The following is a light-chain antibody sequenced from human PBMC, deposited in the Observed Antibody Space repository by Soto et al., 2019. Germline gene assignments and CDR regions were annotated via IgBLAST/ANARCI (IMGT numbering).Light chain of an antibody. Sequence: IVMTQSPVTLSVPPGERDTLYCRASQSVSDYLAWYQQTPGQAPRLLIYGASTRATGIPVRFSGSASGTEFTLTISSLQSENFTVYYCQEYNKWPLTVGQGAKVDIK. J-gene: IGKJ1*01. CDR1: QSVSDY. CDR3: QEYNKWPLT. CDR2: GAS. V-gene: IGKV3-15*01.